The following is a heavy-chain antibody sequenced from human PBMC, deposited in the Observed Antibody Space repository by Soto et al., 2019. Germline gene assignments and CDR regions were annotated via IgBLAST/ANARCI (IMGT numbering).Heavy chain of an antibody. D-gene: IGHD3-22*01. CDR1: GGSISSGDYY. CDR2: IYYSGST. J-gene: IGHJ1*01. Sequence: PSETLSLTCTVSGGSISSGDYYWSWIRQPPGKGLEWIGYIYYSGSTYYNPSLKSRVTISVDTPKNQFSLKLSSVTAADTAVYYCARGYYYDSSGYRPPSGYLQHCGQGTLVTVYS. V-gene: IGHV4-30-4*01. CDR3: ARGYYYDSSGYRPPSGYLQH.